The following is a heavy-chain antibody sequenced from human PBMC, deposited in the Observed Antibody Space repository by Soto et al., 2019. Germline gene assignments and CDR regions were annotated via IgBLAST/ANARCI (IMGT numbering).Heavy chain of an antibody. J-gene: IGHJ6*02. D-gene: IGHD6-19*01. CDR1: GGTFSSYA. CDR2: IIPIFGTA. Sequence: ASVKVSCKASGGTFSSYAISWVRQAPGQGLEWMGGIIPIFGTANYAQKFQGRVTITADESTSTAYMELSSLRSEDTAVYYCAREVAVAPPYLPYYYYGMDVWGQGTTVTVSS. CDR3: AREVAVAPPYLPYYYYGMDV. V-gene: IGHV1-69*13.